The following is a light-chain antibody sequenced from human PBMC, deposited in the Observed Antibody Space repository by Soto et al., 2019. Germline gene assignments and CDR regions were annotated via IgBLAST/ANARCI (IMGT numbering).Light chain of an antibody. CDR2: AAT. CDR3: QQSYSTPIT. Sequence: DIQMTQSPSSLSASVGDRVTITCRASQSINSYLNWYQEEPGKAPKFLIYAATSLQRGVPSRFSGSGSGTDFTLTISSLQPEDFATYYCQQSYSTPITFGQGTRLENK. J-gene: IGKJ5*01. CDR1: QSINSY. V-gene: IGKV1-39*01.